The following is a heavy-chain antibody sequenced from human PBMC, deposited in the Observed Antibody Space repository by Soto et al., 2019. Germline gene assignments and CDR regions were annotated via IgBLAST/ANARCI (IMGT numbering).Heavy chain of an antibody. D-gene: IGHD2-21*01. CDR1: GFTFSVYA. V-gene: IGHV3-23*01. Sequence: EVRLLESGGGLVQPGGSLRLSCAASGFTFSVYAMSWVRQAPGKGLEWVSGISGSGDSTHYTDSVRGRFTVTRDNSKSMLYLQTNSLRAEDTATCYCAKALCGGFTYWGQGPRVTFSS. CDR3: AKALCGGFTY. J-gene: IGHJ4*02. CDR2: ISGSGDST.